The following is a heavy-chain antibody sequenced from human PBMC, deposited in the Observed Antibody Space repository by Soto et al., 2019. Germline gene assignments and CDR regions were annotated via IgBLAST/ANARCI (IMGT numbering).Heavy chain of an antibody. V-gene: IGHV3-21*01. D-gene: IGHD3-10*01. J-gene: IGHJ4*02. CDR1: GFTFSSYS. CDR2: ISSSSSYI. Sequence: RGSLRLSCAASGFTFSSYSMNWVRQAPGKGLEWVSSISSSSSYIYYADSVKGRFTISRDNAKNSLYLQMNSLRAEDTAVYYCARATTHDVLLWFGEFDYWGQGTLVTVSS. CDR3: ARATTHDVLLWFGEFDY.